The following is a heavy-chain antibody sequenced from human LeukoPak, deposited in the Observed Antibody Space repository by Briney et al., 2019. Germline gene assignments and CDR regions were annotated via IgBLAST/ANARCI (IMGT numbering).Heavy chain of an antibody. CDR3: AGGSGFIIEP. Sequence: PGGSLRLSCVASGFSFNSYWMNWVRQAPGKGLEWVANIKQDGSEKYYVDSVKGRFTISRDNTKNSLYLQMNSLRAEDTAVYYCAGGSGFIIEPWGQGTLVTVSS. CDR1: GFSFNSYW. CDR2: IKQDGSEK. V-gene: IGHV3-7*03. D-gene: IGHD3-3*01. J-gene: IGHJ5*02.